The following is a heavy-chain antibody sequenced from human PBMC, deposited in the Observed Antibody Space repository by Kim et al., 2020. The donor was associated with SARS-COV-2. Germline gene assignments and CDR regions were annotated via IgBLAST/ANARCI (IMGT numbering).Heavy chain of an antibody. CDR1: GDSVSGDNW. CDR2: SSHSGSS. CDR3: AREDSTGYYFVDY. D-gene: IGHD1-26*01. Sequence: SETLSLTCAVSGDSVSGDNWWTWVRQPPGKVLEWIGESSHSGSSNYNPSLRSRVTISVDKAKNQVSLKMTSVTAADTAIYFCAREDSTGYYFVDYWGQGTLVTVSA. J-gene: IGHJ4*02. V-gene: IGHV4-4*02.